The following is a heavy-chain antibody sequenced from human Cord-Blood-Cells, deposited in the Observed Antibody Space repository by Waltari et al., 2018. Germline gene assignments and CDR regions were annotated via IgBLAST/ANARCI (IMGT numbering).Heavy chain of an antibody. CDR1: GGTFSSHA. J-gene: IGHJ5*02. D-gene: IGHD3-10*01. CDR3: ARKTQLNWFDP. Sequence: QVQLVQSGAEVKKPGSSVKVYCKASGGTFSSHAISGVRQAPGQGLEWMGGIIPISGTANYAQKFQGRVTITADESTSTAYMELSSLRSEDTAVYYCARKTQLNWFDPWGQGTLVTVSS. V-gene: IGHV1-69*12. CDR2: IIPISGTA.